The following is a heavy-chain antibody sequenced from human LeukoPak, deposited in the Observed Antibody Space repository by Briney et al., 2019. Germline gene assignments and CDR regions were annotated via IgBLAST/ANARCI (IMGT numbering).Heavy chain of an antibody. CDR1: GDSISSGSYY. V-gene: IGHV4-39*07. J-gene: IGHJ4*02. CDR3: ASGSYYDY. CDR2: IYYSGST. Sequence: SETLSLTCTVSGDSISSGSYYWSWIRQPPGKGLEWIGSIYYSGSTYYNPSLKSRVTISVDTSKNQFSLKLSSVTAADTAVYYCASGSYYDYWGQGTLVTVSS. D-gene: IGHD1-26*01.